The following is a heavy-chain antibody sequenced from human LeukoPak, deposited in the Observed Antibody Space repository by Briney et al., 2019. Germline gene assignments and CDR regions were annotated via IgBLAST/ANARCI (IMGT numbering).Heavy chain of an antibody. Sequence: GGSLRLSCAASGFTFSSYAMSWVRQAPGKGLEWVSAISGSGGSTYYADSVKGRFTISRDNSKNTLYLQMNSLRAEDTAVYYCAKDPRSPGIRLYYFDYWGQGTLVTVSS. CDR1: GFTFSSYA. D-gene: IGHD5-12*01. CDR3: AKDPRSPGIRLYYFDY. J-gene: IGHJ4*02. V-gene: IGHV3-23*01. CDR2: ISGSGGST.